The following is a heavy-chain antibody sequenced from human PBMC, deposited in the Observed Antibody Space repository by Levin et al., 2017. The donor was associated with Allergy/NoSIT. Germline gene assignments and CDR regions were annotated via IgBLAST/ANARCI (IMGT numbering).Heavy chain of an antibody. Sequence: GESLKISCQASGYDFTLYWIGWVRQMPGKGLEWMGIIYPGDSGISYSPSFQGRVTISADKSITTAYLQWNSLKASDSAMYYCVRGYGSGCYSHWGQGTPVTVSS. CDR1: GYDFTLYW. CDR3: VRGYGSGCYSH. D-gene: IGHD3-10*01. CDR2: IYPGDSGI. J-gene: IGHJ4*02. V-gene: IGHV5-51*01.